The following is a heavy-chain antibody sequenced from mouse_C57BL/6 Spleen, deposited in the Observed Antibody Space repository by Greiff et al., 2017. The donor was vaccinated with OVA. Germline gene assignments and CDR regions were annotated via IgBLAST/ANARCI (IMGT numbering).Heavy chain of an antibody. CDR2: IYPGDGDT. J-gene: IGHJ2*01. CDR3: ARENYYYYGSSSYYFDY. V-gene: IGHV1-82*01. Sequence: VQLQQSGPELVKPGASVKISCKASGYAFSSSWMNWVKQRPGKGLEWIGRIYPGDGDTKYHGKFKGKATLTADKSSSTAYMQLSSLTSEYSAVYFSARENYYYYGSSSYYFDYWGQGTTLTVSS. CDR1: GYAFSSSW. D-gene: IGHD1-1*01.